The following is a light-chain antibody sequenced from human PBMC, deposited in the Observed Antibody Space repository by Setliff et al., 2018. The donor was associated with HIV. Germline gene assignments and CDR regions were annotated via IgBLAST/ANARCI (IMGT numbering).Light chain of an antibody. J-gene: IGLJ1*01. Sequence: QSALTQPRSVSGSPGQSVTFSCTGSSSDVGAYNFVSWYQQHPGKAPKLIIYDVYKRPSGVPDRFSGSKSGDTASLTISGLQSEDEADYYCCSYAGTYTYIFGTGTKVTDL. V-gene: IGLV2-11*01. CDR2: DVY. CDR3: CSYAGTYTYI. CDR1: SSDVGAYNF.